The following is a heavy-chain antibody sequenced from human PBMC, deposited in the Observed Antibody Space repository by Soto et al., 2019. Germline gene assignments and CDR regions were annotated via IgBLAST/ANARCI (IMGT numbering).Heavy chain of an antibody. CDR3: ARGLEAGYYFAY. CDR1: GFNFSSYA. CDR2: ITTSGDRS. Sequence: EVQLLESGGRLIQPGGSLRLSCAASGFNFSSYAMSWIRQAPGKGPEWVAGITTSGDRSCYADSVKGRFTVSRDNSQNTMYLQLNSLRGDDTAIYYCARGLEAGYYFAYWGQGTLVTVSS. J-gene: IGHJ4*02. V-gene: IGHV3-23*01. D-gene: IGHD3-22*01.